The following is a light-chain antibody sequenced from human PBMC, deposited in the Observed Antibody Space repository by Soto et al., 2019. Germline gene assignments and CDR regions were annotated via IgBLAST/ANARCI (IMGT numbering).Light chain of an antibody. CDR2: DVS. CDR3: SSYTSRSVV. V-gene: IGLV2-14*01. J-gene: IGLJ2*01. Sequence: QSALTQPASVSGSPGQSITISCTGTSSDVGGYNYVSWYQQHPGKAPKLMIYDVSTRPSGVSNRFSGSKSGNTASLTISGLQDEDEADYYCSSYTSRSVVFGGGTKLTVL. CDR1: SSDVGGYNY.